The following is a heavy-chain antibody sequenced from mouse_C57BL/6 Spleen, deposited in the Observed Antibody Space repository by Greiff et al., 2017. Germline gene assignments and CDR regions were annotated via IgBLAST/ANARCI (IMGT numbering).Heavy chain of an antibody. CDR3: ARGGSNYRDY. J-gene: IGHJ2*01. Sequence: QVHVMQSGAELVRPGASVKLSCKASGYTFTDYYINWVKQRPGQGLEWIARLYPGSGNTYYNEKFKGKDTLTAEKSSSTAYMQLSSLTSEDSAVYFCARGGSNYRDYWGQGTTLTVSS. CDR2: LYPGSGNT. CDR1: GYTFTDYY. V-gene: IGHV1-76*01. D-gene: IGHD5-1*01.